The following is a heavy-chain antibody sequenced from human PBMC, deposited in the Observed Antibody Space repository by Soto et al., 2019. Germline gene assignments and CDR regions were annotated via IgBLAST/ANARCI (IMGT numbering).Heavy chain of an antibody. V-gene: IGHV1-3*01. CDR1: GYDFSNFC. D-gene: IGHD5-12*01. CDR2: FTAANGDP. J-gene: IGHJ4*02. CDR3: AREWLDIRAFTYASGY. Sequence: QVQLVQSGAEVKKPGASVKVSCKASGYDFSNFCMHWVRQAPGQRLEWVGWFTAANGDPNYAQKFQGTVTITRDTAATTAYIDLSSLISDNTADYYCAREWLDIRAFTYASGYWGQGTLVTVAS.